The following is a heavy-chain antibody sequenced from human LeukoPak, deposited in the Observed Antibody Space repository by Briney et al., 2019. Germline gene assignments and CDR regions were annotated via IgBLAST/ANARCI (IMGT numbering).Heavy chain of an antibody. Sequence: PGGSLRLSCAASGFTVSSNYMSWVRQAPGKGLEWVSVIYSGGSTYYADSVKGRFTISRDNSKNTLYLQSNNLRAEDTAIYYCAKPREQQLLRIAFDVWGQGTMVTASS. V-gene: IGHV3-53*01. CDR1: GFTVSSNY. J-gene: IGHJ3*01. CDR2: IYSGGST. D-gene: IGHD5/OR15-5a*01. CDR3: AKPREQQLLRIAFDV.